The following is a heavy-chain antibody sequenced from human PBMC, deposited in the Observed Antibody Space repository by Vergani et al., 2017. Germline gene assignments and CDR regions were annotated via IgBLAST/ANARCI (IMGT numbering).Heavy chain of an antibody. V-gene: IGHV3-23*01. CDR3: AKSAVFGVVITPFDY. CDR2: ISGSGGST. Sequence: EVQLLESGGGLVQPGGSLRLSCAASGFTFSSYAMSWVRQAPGKGLEWVSAISGSGGSTYYADPVKGRFTIPRDNSKNTLYLQMKSLRAEDTAVYYCAKSAVFGVVITPFDYWGQGTLVTVSS. CDR1: GFTFSSYA. D-gene: IGHD3-3*01. J-gene: IGHJ4*02.